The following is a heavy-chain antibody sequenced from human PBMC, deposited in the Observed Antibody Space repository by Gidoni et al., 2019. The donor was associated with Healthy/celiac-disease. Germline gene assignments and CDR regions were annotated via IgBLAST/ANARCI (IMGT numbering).Heavy chain of an antibody. J-gene: IGHJ3*02. Sequence: QITLKASGPTLVKPTQTLPLTCTFSGFSLSTSGVGVGWIRQPPGKALEWLALIYWDDDKRYSPSLKSRLTITKDTSKNQVVLTMTNMDPVDTATYYCAHTMDTEDAFDIWGQGTMVTVSS. CDR1: GFSLSTSGVG. D-gene: IGHD5-18*01. CDR2: IYWDDDK. V-gene: IGHV2-5*02. CDR3: AHTMDTEDAFDI.